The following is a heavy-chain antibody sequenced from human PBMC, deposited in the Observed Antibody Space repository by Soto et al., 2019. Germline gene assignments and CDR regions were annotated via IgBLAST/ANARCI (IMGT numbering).Heavy chain of an antibody. V-gene: IGHV4-61*01. J-gene: IGHJ6*02. D-gene: IGHD3-3*01. CDR3: ASLSSGYLEGYYYGMDV. CDR1: GGSVSSGSYY. CDR2: IYYSGST. Sequence: SETLSLTCTVSGGSVSSGSYYWSWIRQPPGKGLEWIGYIYYSGSTNYNPSLKSRVTISVDTSKNQFSLKLSSVTAADTAVYYCASLSSGYLEGYYYGMDVWGQGTTVTVSS.